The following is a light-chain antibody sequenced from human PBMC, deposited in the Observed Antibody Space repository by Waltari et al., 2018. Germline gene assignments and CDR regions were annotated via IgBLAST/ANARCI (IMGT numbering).Light chain of an antibody. J-gene: IGLJ3*02. CDR3: QAWDSRGV. CDR2: QDT. CDR1: KLGDRY. V-gene: IGLV3-1*01. Sequence: SSELTQPPSVAVSPGQRANITCSGDKLGDRYVSWYQQKPGQSPILIIYQDTKWPSGIPERCSGSNSGNTATLTIGGTQTMDEADYYCQAWDSRGVFGGGTKLTVL.